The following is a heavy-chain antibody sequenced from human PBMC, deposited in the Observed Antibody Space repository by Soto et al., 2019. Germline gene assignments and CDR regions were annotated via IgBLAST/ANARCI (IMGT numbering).Heavy chain of an antibody. D-gene: IGHD6-13*01. CDR1: GYTFTMYD. J-gene: IGHJ4*02. CDR2: MNPNSGNT. V-gene: IGHV1-8*01. CDR3: ARGIAADPEDY. Sequence: GASVKVSCKASGYTFTMYDINWVLQATGQGLEWMGWMNPNSGNTGYAQKFQGRVTMTRNTSISTAYMELSSLRSEDTAVYYCARGIAADPEDYWGQGTLVTVSS.